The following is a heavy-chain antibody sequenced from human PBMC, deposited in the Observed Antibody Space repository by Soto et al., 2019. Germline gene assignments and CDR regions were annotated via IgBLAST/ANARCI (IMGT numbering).Heavy chain of an antibody. J-gene: IGHJ6*02. CDR2: ISSSSSYI. Sequence: EVPLVESGGGLVKPGGSLRLSCAASGFTFSSYSMNWVRQAPGKGLEWVSSISSSSSYIYYADSVKGRFTISRDNAKNSLYLQMNSLRAEDTAVYYCARDLDCSGGSCYSEDYYYYGMDVWGQGTTVTVSS. D-gene: IGHD2-15*01. CDR3: ARDLDCSGGSCYSEDYYYYGMDV. V-gene: IGHV3-21*01. CDR1: GFTFSSYS.